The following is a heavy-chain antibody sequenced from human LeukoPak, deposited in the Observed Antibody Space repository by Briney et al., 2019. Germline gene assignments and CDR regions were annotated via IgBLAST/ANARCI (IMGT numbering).Heavy chain of an antibody. J-gene: IGHJ4*02. CDR1: GDSISSSSYY. CDR2: IYYSGST. Sequence: SETLSLTCTVSGDSISSSSYYWGCIRPPPGQGLGWIRSIYYSGSTYCNPSLKSRITISEDTPKNQFSLKLSSVTAADTAVYYCARIYSGGWVLKEVHADYWGQGALVTVSS. V-gene: IGHV4-39*01. CDR3: ARIYSGGWVLKEVHADY. D-gene: IGHD6-19*01.